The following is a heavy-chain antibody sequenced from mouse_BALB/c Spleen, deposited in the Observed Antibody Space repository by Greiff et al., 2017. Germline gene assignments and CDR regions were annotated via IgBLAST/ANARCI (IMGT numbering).Heavy chain of an antibody. V-gene: IGHV1-4*01. CDR2: INPSSGYT. Sequence: VQLQDSGAELARPGASVKMSCKASGYTFTSYTMHWVKQRPGQGLEWIGYINPSSGYTNYNQKFKDKATLTADKSSSTAYMQLSSLTSEDSAVYYCARGEDKAWFAYWGQGTLVTVSA. CDR1: GYTFTSYT. J-gene: IGHJ3*01. CDR3: ARGEDKAWFAY.